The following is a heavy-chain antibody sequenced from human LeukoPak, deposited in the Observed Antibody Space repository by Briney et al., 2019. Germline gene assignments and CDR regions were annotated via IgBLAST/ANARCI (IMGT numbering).Heavy chain of an antibody. CDR2: MNPNSGNT. J-gene: IGHJ6*02. V-gene: IGHV1-8*01. CDR3: AVAVSRDFYYYYGMDV. D-gene: IGHD6-19*01. CDR1: GYTFTSYD. Sequence: ASVKVSCMASGYTFTSYDINWVRQATGQGLEWMGWMNPNSGNTGYAQKFQGRVTMTRNTSISTAYMELSSLRSEDTAVYYCAVAVSRDFYYYYGMDVWGQGTTVTVSS.